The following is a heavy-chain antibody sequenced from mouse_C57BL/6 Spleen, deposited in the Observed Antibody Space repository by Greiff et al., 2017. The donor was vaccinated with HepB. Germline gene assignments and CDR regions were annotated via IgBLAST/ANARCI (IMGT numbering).Heavy chain of an antibody. D-gene: IGHD1-1*01. CDR3: AKCYYYGSSPGWYAMDY. V-gene: IGHV1-55*01. CDR2: IYPGSGST. Sequence: QVQLQQPGAELVKPGASVKMSCKASGYTFTSYWITWVKQRPGQGLEWIGDIYPGSGSTNYNEKFKSKATLTVDTSSSTAYMQLSSLTSEDSAVYCCAKCYYYGSSPGWYAMDYWGQGTSVTVSS. CDR1: GYTFTSYW. J-gene: IGHJ4*01.